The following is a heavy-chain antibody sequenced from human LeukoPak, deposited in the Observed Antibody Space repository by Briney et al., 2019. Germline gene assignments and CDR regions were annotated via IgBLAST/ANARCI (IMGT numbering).Heavy chain of an antibody. CDR2: IKQDGSEK. V-gene: IGHV3-7*01. Sequence: GGSLRLSCAASGFTFSSYWMSWVRQAPGKGLEWVANIKQDGSEKYYVDSVKGRFTISRDNAKNSLYLQMNSLRAEDTAVYYCARVPSCSGGSCYGYYYMDVWGKGTTVTISS. D-gene: IGHD2-15*01. CDR3: ARVPSCSGGSCYGYYYMDV. J-gene: IGHJ6*03. CDR1: GFTFSSYW.